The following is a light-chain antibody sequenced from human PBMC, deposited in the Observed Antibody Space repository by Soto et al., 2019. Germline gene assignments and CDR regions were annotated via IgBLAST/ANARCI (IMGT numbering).Light chain of an antibody. CDR1: QSVSSSY. V-gene: IGKV3-20*01. J-gene: IGKJ5*01. Sequence: EIVLTQSPGTLSLSPGERATLSCRASQSVSSSYLAWYQQKPGQAPRLLIYGVSSRATGIPDRFSGSGSGTEFTLTISSLQSEDFAVYYCQHYHGWPITFGQGTRLEIK. CDR2: GVS. CDR3: QHYHGWPIT.